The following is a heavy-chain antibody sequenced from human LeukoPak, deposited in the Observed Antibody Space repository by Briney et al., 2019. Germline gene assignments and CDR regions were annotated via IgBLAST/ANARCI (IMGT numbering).Heavy chain of an antibody. D-gene: IGHD6-19*01. CDR1: GFTFSSYA. CDR3: AKDRNPGYSSGWYPIDY. Sequence: GGSLRLSCAASGFTFSSYAMSLVRQAPGKGLEWVSAISGSGGSTYYADSVKGRFTISRDNSKNTLYLQMNSLRAEDTAVYYCAKDRNPGYSSGWYPIDYWGQGTLVTVSS. J-gene: IGHJ4*02. CDR2: ISGSGGST. V-gene: IGHV3-23*01.